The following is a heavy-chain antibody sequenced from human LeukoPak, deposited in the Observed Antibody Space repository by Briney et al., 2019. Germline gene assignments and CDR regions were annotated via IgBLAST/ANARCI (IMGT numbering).Heavy chain of an antibody. V-gene: IGHV3-74*01. CDR1: GFTFSSYW. D-gene: IGHD3-10*01. CDR3: ARDGSGSFYYYVDV. J-gene: IGHJ6*03. CDR2: INTDGSST. Sequence: GGSLRLSCAASGFTFSSYWMHWVRQAPGKGLVWVSRINTDGSSTSYADSVKGRFTISRDNAKNTLYPQMNSLRAEDTAVYYCARDGSGSFYYYVDVWGKGTTVTVSS.